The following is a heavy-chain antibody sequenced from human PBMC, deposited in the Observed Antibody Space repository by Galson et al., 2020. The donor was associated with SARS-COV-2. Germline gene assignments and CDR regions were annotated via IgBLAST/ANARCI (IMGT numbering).Heavy chain of an antibody. CDR3: ARESWGSLDP. D-gene: IGHD3-16*01. CDR1: GFIFFDAH. CDR2: IKNRGDTM. J-gene: IGHJ5*02. V-gene: IGHV3-11*01. Sequence: GESLKISCAASGFIFFDAHMTWIRQAPGKGLEWISYIKNRGDTMYYADSVKGRFTISRDNGNNLLYLQMNSLRVDDTAIYYCARESWGSLDPGGQGTLFTVST.